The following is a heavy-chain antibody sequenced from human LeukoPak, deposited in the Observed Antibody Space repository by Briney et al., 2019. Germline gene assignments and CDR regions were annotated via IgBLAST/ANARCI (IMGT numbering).Heavy chain of an antibody. CDR3: ASRHTSMDYFDY. J-gene: IGHJ4*02. D-gene: IGHD5-18*01. CDR1: GFTFSNYA. Sequence: PGGSLRLSCAASGFTFSNYAMTWVRQPPGKGREWVSSVSGSGASTFYPDSVKGRLTISRHNSKDTLYLQMNSLRAEDTAVYYCASRHTSMDYFDYWGQGALVTVSS. V-gene: IGHV3-23*01. CDR2: VSGSGAST.